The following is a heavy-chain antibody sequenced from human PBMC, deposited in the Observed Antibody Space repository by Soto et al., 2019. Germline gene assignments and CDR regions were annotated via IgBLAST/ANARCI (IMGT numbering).Heavy chain of an antibody. CDR2: IYYSGST. CDR3: ARDRSYSNYGDYYYYGMDV. V-gene: IGHV4-30-4*01. D-gene: IGHD4-4*01. CDR1: GGSISSGDYY. J-gene: IGHJ6*02. Sequence: SETLRLTCTVSGGSISSGDYYWSWIRQPPGKGLEWIGYIYYSGSTYYNPSLKSRVTISVDTSKNQFSLKLSSVTAADTAVYYCARDRSYSNYGDYYYYGMDVWGQGTTVTSP.